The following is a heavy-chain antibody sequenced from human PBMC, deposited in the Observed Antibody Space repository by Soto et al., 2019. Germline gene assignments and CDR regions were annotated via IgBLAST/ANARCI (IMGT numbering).Heavy chain of an antibody. CDR3: CTGVGMVRSGALGY. CDR1: GFTFSNAW. D-gene: IGHD3-10*01. CDR2: VKSKTDGGTT. V-gene: IGHV3-15*07. J-gene: IGHJ4*02. Sequence: EVQLVESGGGLVKTGGSLRVSCAASGFTFSNAWMFWVRQAPGKGLEWVGRVKSKTDGGTTDYTTPVKDRLTISRENTKNTVNLEMASLDIEYTGVYYCCTGVGMVRSGALGYWGQGDLVTV.